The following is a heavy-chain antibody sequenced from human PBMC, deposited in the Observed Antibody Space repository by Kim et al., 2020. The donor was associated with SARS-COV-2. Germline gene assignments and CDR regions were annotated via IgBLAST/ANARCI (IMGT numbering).Heavy chain of an antibody. Sequence: GGATEYAASVKGRFSISRDDSKSIAYLQMNSLRTDDTGVYYCGRYYDFFWGQGTLVTVSS. CDR3: GRYYDFF. CDR2: GGAT. D-gene: IGHD3-3*01. V-gene: IGHV3-49*02. J-gene: IGHJ4*02.